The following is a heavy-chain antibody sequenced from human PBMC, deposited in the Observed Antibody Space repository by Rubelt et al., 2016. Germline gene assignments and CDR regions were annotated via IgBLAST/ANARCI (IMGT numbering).Heavy chain of an antibody. CDR3: ARGYCSGGSCYYFDY. J-gene: IGHJ4*02. CDR2: ISASNGNT. V-gene: IGHV1-18*01. Sequence: QVQLVQSGAEVKKPGASVKVSCKASGYTFTSYGISWVRQAPGQGLEWMGWISASNGNTNYAQKLQGRVPMTTDTSTSTRYMELRSLRSDDTAVYYCARGYCSGGSCYYFDYWGQGTLVTVSS. CDR1: GYTFTSYG. D-gene: IGHD2-15*01.